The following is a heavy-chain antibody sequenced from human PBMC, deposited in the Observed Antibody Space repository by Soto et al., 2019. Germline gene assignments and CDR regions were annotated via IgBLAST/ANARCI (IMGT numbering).Heavy chain of an antibody. J-gene: IGHJ6*02. D-gene: IGHD1-7*01. CDR1: GFTFSSYW. CDR2: IKQDGSEK. CDR3: ARRGRVGNYRYYYYGMDV. V-gene: IGHV3-7*05. Sequence: GGSLRLSCAASGFTFSSYWMSWVRQAPGKGLEWVANIKQDGSEKYYVDSVKGRFTISRDNAKNSLYLQMNSLRAEDTAVYYCARRGRVGNYRYYYYGMDVWGQGTTVTVSS.